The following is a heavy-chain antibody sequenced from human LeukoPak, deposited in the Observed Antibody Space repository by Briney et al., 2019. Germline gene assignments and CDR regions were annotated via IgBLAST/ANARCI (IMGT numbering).Heavy chain of an antibody. CDR2: ISGDGGDT. Sequence: GGSLRLSCAASGFTFSRHSMAWVRQAPGKGGEWVSSISGDGGDTYYTDSVKGRFTISRDNSGKTLHLQMNSLRAEDTAVYYCAKDSSIAAPGRLGFDYWGQGTLVTVSS. CDR3: AKDSSIAAPGRLGFDY. J-gene: IGHJ4*02. D-gene: IGHD6-6*01. CDR1: GFTFSRHS. V-gene: IGHV3-23*01.